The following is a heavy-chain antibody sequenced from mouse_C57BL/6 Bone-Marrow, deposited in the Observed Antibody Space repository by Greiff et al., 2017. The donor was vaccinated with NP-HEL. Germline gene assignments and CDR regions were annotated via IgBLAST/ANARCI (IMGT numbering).Heavy chain of an antibody. J-gene: IGHJ1*03. CDR1: GYTFTDYA. CDR3: ARDGYSNYWYFDV. V-gene: IGHV1-67*01. CDR2: ISTYYGDA. D-gene: IGHD2-5*01. Sequence: VQGVESGPELVRPGVSVKISCKGSGYTFTDYAMHWVKQSHAKSLEWIGVISTYYGDASYNQKFKDKATMTVDKSSSTAYMELARLTSEDSAVYYCARDGYSNYWYFDVWGTGTTVTVSS.